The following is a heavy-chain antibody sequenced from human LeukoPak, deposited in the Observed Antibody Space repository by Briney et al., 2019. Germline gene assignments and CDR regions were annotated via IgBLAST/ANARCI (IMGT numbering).Heavy chain of an antibody. J-gene: IGHJ3*02. V-gene: IGHV3-7*01. CDR1: GFTFSSSW. D-gene: IGHD4-17*01. Sequence: PEGSLRLSCAATGFTFSSSWMSWVRQAPGKGLEWVANIKQDGSDKYYVDSLKGRFTISRDNTKNSLYLQMNSLTAEDTAVYYCARDRTNDYGHNVGAFDIWGQGTVVTVSS. CDR3: ARDRTNDYGHNVGAFDI. CDR2: IKQDGSDK.